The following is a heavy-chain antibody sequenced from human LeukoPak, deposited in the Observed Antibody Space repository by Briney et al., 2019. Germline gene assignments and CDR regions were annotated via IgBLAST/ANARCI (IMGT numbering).Heavy chain of an antibody. V-gene: IGHV1-24*01. CDR3: ATVRAVAGAYDY. Sequence: GASVKVSCKASGYNFTSYYMHWVRQAPGKGLEWMGGFDPEDGETIYAQKFQGRVTMTEDTSTDTAYMELSSLRSEDTAVYYCATVRAVAGAYDYWGQGTLVTVSS. J-gene: IGHJ4*02. D-gene: IGHD6-19*01. CDR2: FDPEDGET. CDR1: GYNFTSYY.